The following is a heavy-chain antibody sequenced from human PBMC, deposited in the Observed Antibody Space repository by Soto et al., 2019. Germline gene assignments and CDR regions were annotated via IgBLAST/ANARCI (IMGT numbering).Heavy chain of an antibody. CDR3: VRDYLLTGFDP. V-gene: IGHV4-59*01. Sequence: SETLSLTCTVSGGSISNYYWTWARQPPGKGLEWIGYVYYSGGTNYNPSLESRVTISIDASKNQFSLKMKSVTAADTAVYYCVRDYLLTGFDPWGQGALVTVSS. CDR1: GGSISNYY. CDR2: VYYSGGT. D-gene: IGHD3-9*01. J-gene: IGHJ5*02.